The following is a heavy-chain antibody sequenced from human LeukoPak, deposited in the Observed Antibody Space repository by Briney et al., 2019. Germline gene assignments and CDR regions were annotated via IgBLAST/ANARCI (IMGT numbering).Heavy chain of an antibody. CDR3: ARQGGGFWYFDL. D-gene: IGHD6-25*01. J-gene: IGHJ2*01. V-gene: IGHV4-59*08. Sequence: TSETLSLTCTVSGGSISSYYWSWIRQPPGKGLEWIGYIYYSGSTNSNPSLKSRVPISVDTSKNQFSLKLSSVTAADTAVYYCARQGGGFWYFDLWGRGTLVTVSS. CDR2: IYYSGST. CDR1: GGSISSYY.